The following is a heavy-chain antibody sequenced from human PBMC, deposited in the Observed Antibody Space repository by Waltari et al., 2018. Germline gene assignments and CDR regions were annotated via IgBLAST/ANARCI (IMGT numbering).Heavy chain of an antibody. D-gene: IGHD3-3*01. J-gene: IGHJ4*02. CDR2: IYYSGVP. V-gene: IGHV4-39*07. CDR1: GGSISSSSYY. CDR3: AREPTYDFWSGYRDY. Sequence: QLQLQESGPGLVKPSETLSLTCTVSGGSISSSSYYWGWIRQPPGKGLEWIGSIYYSGVPYYTPSLKSRVTISVDTSKNQFSLKLSSVTAADTAVYYCAREPTYDFWSGYRDYWGQGTLVTVSS.